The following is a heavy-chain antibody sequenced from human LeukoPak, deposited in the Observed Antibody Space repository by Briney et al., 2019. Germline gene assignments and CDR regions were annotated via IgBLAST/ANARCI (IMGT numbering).Heavy chain of an antibody. CDR2: INHSGST. V-gene: IGHV4-34*01. CDR3: ARLRGYWPANSVFFQLFDY. D-gene: IGHD4/OR15-4a*01. CDR1: GGSFSGYY. J-gene: IGHJ4*02. Sequence: SETLSLTCAVYGGSFSGYYWSWIRQPPGKGLEWIGEINHSGSTNYNPSLKSRVTISVDTSKNQFSLKLSSVTAADTAVYYCARLRGYWPANSVFFQLFDYWGQGTLVTVSS.